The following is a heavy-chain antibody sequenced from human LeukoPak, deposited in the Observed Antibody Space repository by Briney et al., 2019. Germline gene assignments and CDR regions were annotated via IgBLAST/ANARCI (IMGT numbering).Heavy chain of an antibody. CDR3: AKDIDGY. CDR1: GFSFDDYA. V-gene: IGHV3-9*01. Sequence: GGSLTLSCAASGFSFDDYAMHWGRQAPGKGLEGRSGISSNSRSIRYAVSVTGRFTISRANPHNSLYLPTNSLRADDTALSYSAKDIDGYWGQGTLVTVSS. D-gene: IGHD5-24*01. J-gene: IGHJ4*02. CDR2: ISSNSRSI.